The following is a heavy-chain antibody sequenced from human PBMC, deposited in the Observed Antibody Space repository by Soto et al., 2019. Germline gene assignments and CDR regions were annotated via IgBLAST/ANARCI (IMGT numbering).Heavy chain of an antibody. CDR2: IYYSGST. V-gene: IGHV4-31*03. J-gene: IGHJ5*02. CDR1: GGSISSGGYY. CDR3: ARVIAARPEVWFDP. D-gene: IGHD6-6*01. Sequence: LSLTCTVSGGSISSGGYYWSWIRQHPGKGLEWIGYIYYSGSTYYNPSLKSRVTISVDTSKNQFSLKLSSVTAADTAVYYCARVIAARPEVWFDPWGQGTLVTV.